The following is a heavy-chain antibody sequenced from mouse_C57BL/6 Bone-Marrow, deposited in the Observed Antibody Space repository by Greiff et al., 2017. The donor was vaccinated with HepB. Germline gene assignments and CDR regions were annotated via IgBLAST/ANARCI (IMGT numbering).Heavy chain of an antibody. CDR2: SRNKANDYTT. CDR1: GFTFSDFY. J-gene: IGHJ3*01. V-gene: IGHV7-1*01. CDR3: ARDAGGYDGAWFAY. D-gene: IGHD2-2*01. Sequence: EVKLVESGGGLVQSGRSLRLSCATSGFTFSDFYMEWVRQAPGKGLEWIAASRNKANDYTTEYSASVKGRFIVSRDTSQSILYLQMNALRAEDTAIYYCARDAGGYDGAWFAYWGQGTLVTVSA.